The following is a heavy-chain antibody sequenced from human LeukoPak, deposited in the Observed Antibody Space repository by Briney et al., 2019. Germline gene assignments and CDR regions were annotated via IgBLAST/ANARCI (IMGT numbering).Heavy chain of an antibody. Sequence: SETLSLTCTVSGGSITSGDYYWRWLRQPPGKGLEWIGYIYYSGRTYYNPSLKSRVSISVDTSKNQFSLKLSSVTAADTAVYYCARVYDFWSGYSFVAFNIWGQGTMVTVSS. D-gene: IGHD3-3*01. J-gene: IGHJ3*02. CDR3: ARVYDFWSGYSFVAFNI. CDR2: IYYSGRT. CDR1: GGSITSGDYY. V-gene: IGHV4-30-4*01.